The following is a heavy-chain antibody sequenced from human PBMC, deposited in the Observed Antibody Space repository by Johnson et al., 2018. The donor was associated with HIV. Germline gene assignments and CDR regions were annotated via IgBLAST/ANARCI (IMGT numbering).Heavy chain of an antibody. J-gene: IGHJ3*02. D-gene: IGHD1-7*01. CDR3: SKDSGANWNYGAFDI. Sequence: VQLVESGGDLVKPGGSLRLSCAASGFTFSGSAMHWVRQASGKGLEWVGRIRSKANSYATAYAASVKGRFTISRDDSKNTAYLQMNSLRAEDTAVYYCSKDSGANWNYGAFDIWGQGTMVTVSS. V-gene: IGHV3-73*01. CDR2: IRSKANSYAT. CDR1: GFTFSGSA.